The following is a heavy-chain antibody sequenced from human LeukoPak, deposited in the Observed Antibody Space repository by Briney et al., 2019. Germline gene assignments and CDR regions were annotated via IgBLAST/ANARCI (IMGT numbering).Heavy chain of an antibody. V-gene: IGHV3-30*18. J-gene: IGHJ3*02. CDR1: GFTFSSYG. CDR2: ISYDGSNK. CDR3: AKAALRGIAGACWNDAFDI. Sequence: GGSLRLSCAASGFTFSSYGMHWVRQAPGKGLEWVAVISYDGSNKYYADSVKGRFTISRDNSKNTLYLQMNSLRAEDTAVYYWAKAALRGIAGACWNDAFDIWGQGTMVTVSS. D-gene: IGHD6-13*01.